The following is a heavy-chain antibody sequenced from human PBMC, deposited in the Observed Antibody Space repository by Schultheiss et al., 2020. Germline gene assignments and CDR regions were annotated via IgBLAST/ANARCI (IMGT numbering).Heavy chain of an antibody. CDR2: INHSGST. D-gene: IGHD4-17*01. V-gene: IGHV4-34*01. CDR3: AKSHYVPYDY. CDR1: GGSFSGYY. Sequence: SETLSLTCAVYGGSFSGYYWSWIRQPPGKGLEWIGEINHSGSTNYNPSLKSRVTISVDTSKNQFSLKLSSVTAADTAVYYCAKSHYVPYDYWGQGTLVTGYS. J-gene: IGHJ4*02.